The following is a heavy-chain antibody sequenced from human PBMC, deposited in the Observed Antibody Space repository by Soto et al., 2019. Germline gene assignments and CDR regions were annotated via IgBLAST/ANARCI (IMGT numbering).Heavy chain of an antibody. J-gene: IGHJ4*02. D-gene: IGHD3-22*01. Sequence: PSETLSLTCAVSGDSISNGYHWAWIRQPPGKGLEWVASIYHSGTTSYNPSPPRRATIPADTSKNHFSLNLTSVTAADSAVYYCARADNGGYYPYWGQGTLVTVSS. V-gene: IGHV4-38-2*01. CDR3: ARADNGGYYPY. CDR2: IYHSGTT. CDR1: GDSISNGYH.